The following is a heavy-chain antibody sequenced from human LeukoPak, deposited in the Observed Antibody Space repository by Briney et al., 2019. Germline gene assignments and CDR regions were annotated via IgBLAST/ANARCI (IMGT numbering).Heavy chain of an antibody. Sequence: SETLSLTCTVSGGSISSYFWTWIRQPPGKGLEWIGYIYHSGSTKCNPSLKSRVTISVDTPKNQFSLKLTSVIAADTAVYYCSRENGAFSPFGYWGQGTLVTVPS. J-gene: IGHJ4*02. D-gene: IGHD2-8*01. CDR1: GGSISSYF. CDR2: IYHSGST. CDR3: SRENGAFSPFGY. V-gene: IGHV4-59*01.